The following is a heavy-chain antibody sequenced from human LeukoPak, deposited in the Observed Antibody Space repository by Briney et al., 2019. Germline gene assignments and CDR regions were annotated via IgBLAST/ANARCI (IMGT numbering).Heavy chain of an antibody. CDR3: TKSDCVTSCNGPIKY. Sequence: PGGSLRLSCAASGFTFSSYAMSWVRQAPGKGLEWVGFIRSRSFGGTTEYAASVKGRFSISRDSSKSIAYLQMNSLKTEDTAVYYCTKSDCVTSCNGPIKYWGQGTLVTVSS. CDR2: IRSRSFGGTT. J-gene: IGHJ4*02. D-gene: IGHD2-2*01. V-gene: IGHV3-49*04. CDR1: GFTFSSYA.